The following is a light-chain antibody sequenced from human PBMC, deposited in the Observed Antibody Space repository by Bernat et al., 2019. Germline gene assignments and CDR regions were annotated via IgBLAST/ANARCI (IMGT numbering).Light chain of an antibody. V-gene: IGLV2-23*02. CDR3: CSYAGSSTTWV. Sequence: QSALTQPASVSGSPGQSITISCTGTSSDVGSYNLVSWYQQHPGKGPKVLIYEVSKRPSGFSNRFSGSKSGNTASLTISGLQAEDEAEYYCCSYAGSSTTWVFGGGTKLTVL. CDR2: EVS. J-gene: IGLJ3*02. CDR1: SSDVGSYNL.